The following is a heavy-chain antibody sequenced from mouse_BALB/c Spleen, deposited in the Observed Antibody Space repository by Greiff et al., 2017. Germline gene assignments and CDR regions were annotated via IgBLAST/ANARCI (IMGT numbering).Heavy chain of an antibody. J-gene: IGHJ3*01. CDR3: ARGGPFAY. CDR1: GYAFSSYW. Sequence: VQLQQSGAELVRPGSSVKISCKASGYAFSSYWMNWVKQRPGQGLEWIGQIYPGDGDTNYNGKFKGKATLTADKSSSTAYMQLSSLTSEDSAVYFCARGGPFAYWGQGTLVTVSA. V-gene: IGHV1-80*01. D-gene: IGHD3-3*01. CDR2: IYPGDGDT.